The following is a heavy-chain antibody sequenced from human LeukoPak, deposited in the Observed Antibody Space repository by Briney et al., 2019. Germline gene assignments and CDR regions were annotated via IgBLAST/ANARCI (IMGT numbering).Heavy chain of an antibody. J-gene: IGHJ4*02. CDR1: GFTFSSSA. Sequence: GGSLRLSCAASGFTFSSSAMSWVRQAPGKGLEWVSAISNNGGYTYYADSVQGRFTISRDNSKNTLYLQMNSLRAEDTAVYYCARDYSSGWDYWGQGTLATVSS. CDR2: ISNNGGYT. D-gene: IGHD6-19*01. V-gene: IGHV3-23*01. CDR3: ARDYSSGWDY.